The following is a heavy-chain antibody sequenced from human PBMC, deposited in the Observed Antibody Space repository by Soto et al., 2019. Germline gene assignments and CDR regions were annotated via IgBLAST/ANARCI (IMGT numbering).Heavy chain of an antibody. V-gene: IGHV4-39*01. D-gene: IGHD3-22*01. CDR1: GGSISSSCYY. CDR3: MLGSGWKDFDY. Sequence: SETLSLTCTFFGGSISSSCYYWGWVRQPPGKGLEWIGNIYYSGSTYYNPSLKSRVTISVDTSKNQFSLKLSSVTAADTAVYYCMLGSGWKDFDYWGQGTLVTVSS. CDR2: IYYSGST. J-gene: IGHJ4*02.